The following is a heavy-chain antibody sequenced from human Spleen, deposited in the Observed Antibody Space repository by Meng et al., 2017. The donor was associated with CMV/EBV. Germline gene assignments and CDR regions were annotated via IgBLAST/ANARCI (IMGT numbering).Heavy chain of an antibody. D-gene: IGHD3-9*01. Sequence: SLKISCTASGFTFDDYAMHWVRQAPGEGLEWVSGISWNSDTIGYADSVKGRFTVSRDNAKNSLFLQMNSLRPEDTALYYCAKDDRTFDILTGYYNYWGRGTLVTVSS. CDR1: GFTFDDYA. J-gene: IGHJ4*02. CDR2: ISWNSDTI. V-gene: IGHV3-9*01. CDR3: AKDDRTFDILTGYYNY.